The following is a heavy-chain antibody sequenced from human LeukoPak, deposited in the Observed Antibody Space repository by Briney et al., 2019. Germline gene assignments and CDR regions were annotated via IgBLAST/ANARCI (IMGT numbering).Heavy chain of an antibody. CDR3: ARRLYGDYGWYFDL. Sequence: SETLSLTCTVSGGSISSSSYYWGWIRQPPGKGLEWIGSIYYSGSTYYNPSLKSRVTISVDTSKNQFSLKLSSVTAEDTAVYYCARRLYGDYGWYFDLWGRGTLVTVSS. D-gene: IGHD4-17*01. CDR1: GGSISSSSYY. J-gene: IGHJ2*01. V-gene: IGHV4-39*01. CDR2: IYYSGST.